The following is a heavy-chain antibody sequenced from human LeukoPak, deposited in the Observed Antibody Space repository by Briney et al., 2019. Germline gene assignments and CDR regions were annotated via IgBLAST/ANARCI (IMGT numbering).Heavy chain of an antibody. CDR2: INHSGST. D-gene: IGHD2-2*01. Sequence: SETLSLTCAVYGGSFSGYYWSWIRQPPGKGLEWIGEINHSGSTNYNPSLKSRVTISVDTSKNQFSLKLSSVTAADTAVYYCAGSRDCSSTSCYAANYVALGYWGQGTLVTVSS. J-gene: IGHJ4*02. V-gene: IGHV4-34*01. CDR1: GGSFSGYY. CDR3: AGSRDCSSTSCYAANYVALGY.